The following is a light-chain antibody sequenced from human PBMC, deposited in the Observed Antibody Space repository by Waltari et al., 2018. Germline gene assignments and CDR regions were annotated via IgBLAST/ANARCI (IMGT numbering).Light chain of an antibody. J-gene: IGLJ3*02. CDR2: EDK. Sequence: SYELTQPPSVSVSPGQTASITCSGDQLGHKFASWYQQKPGQSPVLVIYEDKKRPSGLPERFSGSNSVNAATPTISGTQAVDEADYYCQTWDGTTAVFGGGTKLTVL. CDR3: QTWDGTTAV. CDR1: QLGHKF. V-gene: IGLV3-1*01.